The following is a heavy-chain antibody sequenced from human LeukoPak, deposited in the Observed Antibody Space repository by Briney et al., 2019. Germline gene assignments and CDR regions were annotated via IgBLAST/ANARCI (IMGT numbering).Heavy chain of an antibody. V-gene: IGHV4-59*12. CDR2: IYYSGST. D-gene: IGHD3-22*01. CDR3: ARKIEGTYYDSSGYYAVFDY. J-gene: IGHJ4*02. CDR1: GGSISSYY. Sequence: SETLSLTCTVSGGSISSYYWSWIRQPPGKGLEWIGYIYYSGSTNYNPSLKSRVTISVGTSKNQFSLKLSSVTAADTAVYYCARKIEGTYYDSSGYYAVFDYWGQGTLVTVSS.